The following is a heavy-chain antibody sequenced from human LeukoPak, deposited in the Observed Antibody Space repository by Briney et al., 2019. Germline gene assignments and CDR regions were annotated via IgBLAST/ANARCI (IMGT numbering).Heavy chain of an antibody. Sequence: PSETLSLTCAVYGGSFSGYYWSWIRQPPGKGLEWFAEINDSGRANYNPSLMSRVTVSVDTSKNQFSLRLTSVTATDTAVYYCARRWNYGRNYYIDVWGKGATVSVSS. CDR2: INDSGRA. D-gene: IGHD1-7*01. J-gene: IGHJ6*03. V-gene: IGHV4-34*01. CDR1: GGSFSGYY. CDR3: ARRWNYGRNYYIDV.